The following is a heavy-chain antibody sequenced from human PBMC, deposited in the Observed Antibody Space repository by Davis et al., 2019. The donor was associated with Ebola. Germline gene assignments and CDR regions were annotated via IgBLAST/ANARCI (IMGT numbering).Heavy chain of an antibody. D-gene: IGHD5-18*01. J-gene: IGHJ4*02. Sequence: SVKVSCKASGGTFSSYAISWVRQAPGQGLEWMGGIIPIFGTANYAQKFQGRVTITADESTSTAYMELSSLRSEDTAVYYCARVHDTAMAEGNFDYWGQGTLVTVSS. V-gene: IGHV1-69*13. CDR1: GGTFSSYA. CDR2: IIPIFGTA. CDR3: ARVHDTAMAEGNFDY.